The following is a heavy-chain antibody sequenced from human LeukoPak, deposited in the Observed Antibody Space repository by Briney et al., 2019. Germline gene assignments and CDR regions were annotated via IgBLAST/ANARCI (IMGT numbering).Heavy chain of an antibody. CDR1: GFTFSTYS. CDR2: ISSTSTYI. V-gene: IGHV3-21*01. CDR3: ARWDRFHGV. D-gene: IGHD1-14*01. J-gene: IGHJ4*02. Sequence: GGSLRLSCAASGFTFSTYSMNWVRQAPGKGLEWVSSISSTSTYIYYADSGKDRFTISRDNAKNSLYLQMNNLRAEDTAVYYCARWDRFHGVWGQGTLVTVSS.